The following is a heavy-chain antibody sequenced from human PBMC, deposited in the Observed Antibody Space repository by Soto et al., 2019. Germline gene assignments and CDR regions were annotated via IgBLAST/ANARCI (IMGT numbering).Heavy chain of an antibody. CDR2: ISAYNGNT. CDR1: GYTFTSYG. V-gene: IGHV1-18*01. CDR3: ARDVYIPLSRSRRFWAVFDY. Sequence: ASVKVSCKASGYTFTSYGISWVRQAPGQGLEWMGWISAYNGNTKYAQKLQGRVTMTTDTSTSTAYMELRSLRSDDTAVYYCARDVYIPLSRSRRFWAVFDYWGQGTLVTVSS. D-gene: IGHD3-16*01. J-gene: IGHJ4*02.